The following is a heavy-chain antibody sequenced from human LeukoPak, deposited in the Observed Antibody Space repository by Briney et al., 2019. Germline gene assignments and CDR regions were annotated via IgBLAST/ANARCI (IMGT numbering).Heavy chain of an antibody. V-gene: IGHV4-39*01. CDR1: GGSISRSSYY. J-gene: IGHJ5*02. CDR2: IHYSGTT. CDR3: ARHEDGHPFLT. Sequence: PSETLSLTCTVSGGSISRSSYYWGWVRQPPGRGLEWIGSIHYSGTTYYDPSLNSRVTISVDTSKNQFSLKLSSVTAADTAVYYCARHEDGHPFLTWGQGTLVTVSS. D-gene: IGHD3-3*02.